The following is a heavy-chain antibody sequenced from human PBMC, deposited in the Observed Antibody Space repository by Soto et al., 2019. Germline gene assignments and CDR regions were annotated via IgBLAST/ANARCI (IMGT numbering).Heavy chain of an antibody. CDR1: GGTLSSFINYP. J-gene: IGHJ4*02. CDR3: ARRDTSGFLRYFDN. V-gene: IGHV1-69*06. Sequence: QMQLVQSGAEVKKPGSSVKVSCKASGGTLSSFINYPINWVRQAPGQGLEWMGGIVPNVGTVNYAQKFQGRVTITAEKSMCTAYMEVSSLRSEDTDLYYRARRDTSGFLRYFDNWGQGTLVTVSS. D-gene: IGHD3-3*01. CDR2: IVPNVGTV.